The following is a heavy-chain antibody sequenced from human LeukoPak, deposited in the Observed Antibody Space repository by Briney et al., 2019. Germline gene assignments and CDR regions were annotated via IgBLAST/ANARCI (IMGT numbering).Heavy chain of an antibody. V-gene: IGHV3-23*01. CDR3: VRGLWSHYFDY. J-gene: IGHJ4*02. CDR1: GFTFSSYS. Sequence: PGGSLRLSCAASGFTFSSYSMSWVRQAPGKGLEWVSAISGSGGSTYYADSVKGRFTISRDNSKNTLYLQMNSLRAEDTAVYYCVRGLWSHYFDYWGQGTLVTVSS. D-gene: IGHD4/OR15-4a*01. CDR2: ISGSGGST.